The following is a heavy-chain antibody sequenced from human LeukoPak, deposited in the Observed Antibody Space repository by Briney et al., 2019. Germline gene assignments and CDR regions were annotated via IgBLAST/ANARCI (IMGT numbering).Heavy chain of an antibody. CDR1: GFTFSSYA. V-gene: IGHV3-23*01. Sequence: GGSLRLSCAASGFTFSSYAMSWVRQAPGKGLEWVSAISGSGGSTYYADSVKGQFTISRDNSKNTLYPQMNSLRAEDTAVYYCAKSTYYYDSSGYYPDYWGQGTLVTVSS. D-gene: IGHD3-22*01. J-gene: IGHJ4*02. CDR2: ISGSGGST. CDR3: AKSTYYYDSSGYYPDY.